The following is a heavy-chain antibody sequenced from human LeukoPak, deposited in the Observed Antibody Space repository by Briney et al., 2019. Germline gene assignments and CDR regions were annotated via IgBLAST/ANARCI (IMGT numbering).Heavy chain of an antibody. CDR3: VKGMATITSPFDY. D-gene: IGHD5-24*01. Sequence: GGSLRLSCSASAFTFSAFAMHWVRQAPGKGLEYVSAINSNGRSTYYADSMKGRVTISRDNSKNTVYLQMTSLRPEDTAVYYCVKGMATITSPFDYWGQGTLVTVSS. V-gene: IGHV3-64D*09. J-gene: IGHJ4*02. CDR2: INSNGRST. CDR1: AFTFSAFA.